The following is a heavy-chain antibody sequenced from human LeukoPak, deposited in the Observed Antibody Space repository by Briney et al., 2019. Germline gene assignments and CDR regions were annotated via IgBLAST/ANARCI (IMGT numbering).Heavy chain of an antibody. CDR1: SGSISSYY. J-gene: IGHJ4*02. V-gene: IGHV4-4*07. CDR3: ARTPQRGSSSYLDY. Sequence: PSETLSLTCTVSSGSISSYYWSWIRQPAGKGLEWIGRIYTSGSTNYNPSLKSRVTMSVDTSKNQFSLKLSSVTAADTAVYYCARTPQRGSSSYLDYWGQGTLVTVSS. D-gene: IGHD6-13*01. CDR2: IYTSGST.